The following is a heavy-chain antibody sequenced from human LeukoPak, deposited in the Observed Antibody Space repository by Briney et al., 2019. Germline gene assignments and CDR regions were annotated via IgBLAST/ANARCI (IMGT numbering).Heavy chain of an antibody. CDR2: IYHSGST. CDR3: ARRYSTSSYWYFDL. D-gene: IGHD2-2*01. V-gene: IGHV4-38-2*01. J-gene: IGHJ2*01. Sequence: SETLSLTCAVSGYSISSGYYWGWIRQPPGKGLEWIGSIYHSGSTYYNPSLKSRVTISVDTSKNQFSLKLSSVTAADTAVYYCARRYSTSSYWYFDLWGRGTPVTVSS. CDR1: GYSISSGYY.